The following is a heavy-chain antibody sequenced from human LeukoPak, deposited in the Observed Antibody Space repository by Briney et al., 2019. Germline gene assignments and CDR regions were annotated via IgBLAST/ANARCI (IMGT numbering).Heavy chain of an antibody. D-gene: IGHD2-15*01. V-gene: IGHV1-2*02. CDR2: INPNSGGT. Sequence: GASVKVSCKASGYTFTGYYMHWVRQAPGQGLEWMGWINPNSGGTNYAQEFQGRVTMTRDTSISTAYMELSRLRSDDTAVYYCARCSSGGSCYAYWGQGTLVTVSS. CDR1: GYTFTGYY. J-gene: IGHJ4*02. CDR3: ARCSSGGSCYAY.